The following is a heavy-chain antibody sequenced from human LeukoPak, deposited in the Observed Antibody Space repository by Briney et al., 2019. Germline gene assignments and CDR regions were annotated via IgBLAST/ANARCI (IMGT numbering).Heavy chain of an antibody. Sequence: GGSLRLSCAASGFTFSSYTMSWVRQAPGKGLAWVSGIDSSGTKTTYADSVKGRLTTSRDNPRNTLHLQMNSLRAEDTAVYYCAKDETGFLNYFHYWGQGALVTVSS. CDR3: AKDETGFLNYFHY. CDR1: GFTFSSYT. V-gene: IGHV3-23*01. J-gene: IGHJ4*02. D-gene: IGHD3-3*01. CDR2: IDSSGTKT.